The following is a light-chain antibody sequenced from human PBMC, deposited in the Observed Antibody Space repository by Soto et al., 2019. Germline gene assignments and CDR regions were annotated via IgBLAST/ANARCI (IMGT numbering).Light chain of an antibody. Sequence: QSALTQPASVSGSPGQSITISCTGTSSDVGGYNYVSWYQQHPGKAPKLMIYDVSNRHSGVSNRFSGSKSGNTASLTISGLQADDEADYYCSSYTSSSTLVVFGGGTKVTVL. CDR3: SSYTSSSTLVV. J-gene: IGLJ2*01. CDR2: DVS. V-gene: IGLV2-14*01. CDR1: SSDVGGYNY.